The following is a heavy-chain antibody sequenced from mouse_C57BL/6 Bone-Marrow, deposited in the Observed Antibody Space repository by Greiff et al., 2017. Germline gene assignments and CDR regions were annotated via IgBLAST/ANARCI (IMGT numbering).Heavy chain of an antibody. Sequence: EVQLQQSGAELVRPGASVKLSCTASGFNINDDYMHWVKQRPEQGLEWIGWIDPENGDTDYASKFQGKATITADTSSNTAYLQLSSLTSEDAAVYYCTAVIYCYGSSPAWFAYWGQGTLVTVSA. V-gene: IGHV14-4*01. CDR2: IDPENGDT. CDR1: GFNINDDY. CDR3: TAVIYCYGSSPAWFAY. J-gene: IGHJ3*01. D-gene: IGHD1-1*01.